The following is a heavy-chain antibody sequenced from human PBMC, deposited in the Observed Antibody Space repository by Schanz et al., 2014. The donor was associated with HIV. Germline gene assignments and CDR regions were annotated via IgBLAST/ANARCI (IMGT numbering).Heavy chain of an antibody. D-gene: IGHD3-16*01. V-gene: IGHV3-30*03. Sequence: QVQLVESGGGVVQPGRSLRVSCAASGFTFNSYGMHWVRQAPGKGLEWVAVISYDGSRKHFADSVKGRFTISRDNSKNTLYLQMKSLRAEDTAVYYCAIRTPMISFGAFDIWGRGTMVTVSS. CDR1: GFTFNSYG. CDR3: AIRTPMISFGAFDI. CDR2: ISYDGSRK. J-gene: IGHJ3*02.